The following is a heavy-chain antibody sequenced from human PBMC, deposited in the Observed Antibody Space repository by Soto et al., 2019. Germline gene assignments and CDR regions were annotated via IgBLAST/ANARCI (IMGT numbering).Heavy chain of an antibody. CDR3: ARDQVVAVAGYYYYYGMDV. D-gene: IGHD6-19*01. J-gene: IGHJ6*02. CDR1: GGSISSYY. V-gene: IGHV4-59*01. Sequence: LSLTCTVSGGSISSYYWSWIRQPPGKGLEWIGYIYYSGSTNYNPSLKSRVTISVDTSKNQFSLKLSSVTAADTAVYYCARDQVVAVAGYYYYYGMDVWGQGTTVTVSS. CDR2: IYYSGST.